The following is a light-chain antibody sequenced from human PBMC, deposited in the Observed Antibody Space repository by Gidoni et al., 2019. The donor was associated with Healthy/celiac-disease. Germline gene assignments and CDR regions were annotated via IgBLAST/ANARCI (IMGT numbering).Light chain of an antibody. Sequence: SYELTQPPSVSVSPGQTASITCSGDKLGDKYACWYQQKPGQSPVLVIYLDSKRPSGIPERFSGSNSGNTATLTISGTQAMDEADYYCQAWDSSTPVVFGGGTKLTVL. CDR3: QAWDSSTPVV. J-gene: IGLJ2*01. V-gene: IGLV3-1*01. CDR1: KLGDKY. CDR2: LDS.